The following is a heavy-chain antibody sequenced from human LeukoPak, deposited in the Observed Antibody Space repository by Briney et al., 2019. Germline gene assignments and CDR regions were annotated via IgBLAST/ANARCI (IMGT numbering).Heavy chain of an antibody. CDR1: GFTFSNYY. CDR3: ARDKVTY. CDR2: INKDGSEK. Sequence: PVGSLRLSCAASGFTFSNYYMSWVRQAPGKGLEWVAHINKDGSEKYYVDSVKGRFTISRDNAKNSLYLQMNSLRVEDTAVYYCARDKVTYWGRGTLVTVSS. J-gene: IGHJ4*02. V-gene: IGHV3-7*01.